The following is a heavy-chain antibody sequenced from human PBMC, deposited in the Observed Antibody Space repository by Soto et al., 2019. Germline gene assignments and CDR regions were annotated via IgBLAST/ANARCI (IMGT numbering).Heavy chain of an antibody. J-gene: IGHJ4*02. D-gene: IGHD4-17*01. Sequence: ASVKVSCKASGYTFTSYDINWVRQATGQGLEWMGWMNPNSGNTGYAQKFQGRVTMTRDTSISTAYMELSRLRSDDTAVYYCATSTVTTEAFDYWGQGTLVTVSS. V-gene: IGHV1-8*01. CDR2: MNPNSGNT. CDR3: ATSTVTTEAFDY. CDR1: GYTFTSYD.